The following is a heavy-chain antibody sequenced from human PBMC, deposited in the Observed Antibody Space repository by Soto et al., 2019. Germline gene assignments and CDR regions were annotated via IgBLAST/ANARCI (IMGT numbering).Heavy chain of an antibody. CDR1: GGSISSYY. CDR3: ASLAATDWFDP. D-gene: IGHD2-15*01. Sequence: SETLSLTCAVSGGSISSYYWSWIRQPPGKGLEWIGYIYYSGSTNYNPSLKSRVTISVDTSKNQFPLKLSSVTAADTAVYYCASLAATDWFDPWGQGTLVTVSS. J-gene: IGHJ5*02. CDR2: IYYSGST. V-gene: IGHV4-59*01.